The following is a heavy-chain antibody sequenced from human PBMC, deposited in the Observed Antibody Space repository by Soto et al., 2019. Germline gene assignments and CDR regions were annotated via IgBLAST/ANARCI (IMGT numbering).Heavy chain of an antibody. CDR3: ASLISSTSWGPYYYYYYGMDV. D-gene: IGHD2-2*01. CDR2: IIPIFGTA. V-gene: IGHV1-69*13. J-gene: IGHJ6*02. CDR1: GGTFSSYA. Sequence: SVKVSCKASGGTFSSYAISWVRQAPGQGLEWMGGIIPIFGTANYAQKFQGRVTITADESTSTAYMELSSLRSEDTAVYYCASLISSTSWGPYYYYYYGMDVWGQGTTVTVSS.